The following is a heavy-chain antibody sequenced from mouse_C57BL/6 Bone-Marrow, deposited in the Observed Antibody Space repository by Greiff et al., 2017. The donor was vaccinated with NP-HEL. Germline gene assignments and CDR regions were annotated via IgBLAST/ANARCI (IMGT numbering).Heavy chain of an antibody. Sequence: AQLQQSVAELVRPGASVKLSCTASGFNIKNTYMHWVKQRPEQGLEWIGRIDPANGNTKYAPKFQGKATITADTSSNIDYLQLSSLTSEDTAIYYCARSGDYYGSYWYFDVWGTGTTVTVSS. V-gene: IGHV14-3*01. CDR1: GFNIKNTY. CDR3: ARSGDYYGSYWYFDV. D-gene: IGHD1-1*01. J-gene: IGHJ1*03. CDR2: IDPANGNT.